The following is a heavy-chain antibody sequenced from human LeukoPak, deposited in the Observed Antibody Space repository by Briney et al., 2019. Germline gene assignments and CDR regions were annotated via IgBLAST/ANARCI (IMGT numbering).Heavy chain of an antibody. J-gene: IGHJ6*02. CDR3: AKDFWSGYYTGVNGMDV. V-gene: IGHV3-23*01. CDR2: ISGSGGST. CDR1: GFTFSSYW. Sequence: GGSLRLSCAASGFTFSSYWMSWVRQAPGKGLEWVSAISGSGGSTYYADSVKGRFTISRDNSKNTLYLQMNSLRAEDTAVYYCAKDFWSGYYTGVNGMDVWGQGTTVTVSS. D-gene: IGHD3-3*01.